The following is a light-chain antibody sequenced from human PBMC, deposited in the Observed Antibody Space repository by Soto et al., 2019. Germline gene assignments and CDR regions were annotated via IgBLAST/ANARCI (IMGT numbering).Light chain of an antibody. V-gene: IGKV1-5*01. CDR1: QSIINW. CDR2: GAS. CDR3: QQYDSFSGT. J-gene: IGKJ1*01. Sequence: DVQMIQSPSTLSASVGGRVTITCRASQSIINWLAWYQQKPGKAPKLLIYGASSLESGVPSRFSGSGSGTEFTLTITNLQPDDFATYYCQQYDSFSGTFGQGTKV.